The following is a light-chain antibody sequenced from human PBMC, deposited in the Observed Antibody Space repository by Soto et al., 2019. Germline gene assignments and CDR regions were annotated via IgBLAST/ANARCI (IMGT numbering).Light chain of an antibody. CDR1: QSVPGNY. CDR3: QHYGDSSLT. J-gene: IGKJ1*01. V-gene: IGKV3-20*01. Sequence: EIVLTQSPGTLTLSPRERASLSCRASQSVPGNYLAWYQQKPGQAPRLLIYGASTRATGMPDRFSGSGSGTDFTLTISILEPEDFAVYQCQHYGDSSLTFGQVTKVEIK. CDR2: GAS.